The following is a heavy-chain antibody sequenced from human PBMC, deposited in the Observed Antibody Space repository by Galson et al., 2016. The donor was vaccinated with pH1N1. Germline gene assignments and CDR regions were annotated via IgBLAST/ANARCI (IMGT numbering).Heavy chain of an antibody. CDR1: GGTFNSDS. J-gene: IGHJ3*02. CDR3: SKWGGRNAFEI. V-gene: IGHV1-69*05. Sequence: VKVSCKASGGTFNSDSINWVRQAPGQGLEWMGGIIPLSDAAKYPQKFQGRVTITTDRSTRTTYMEMSSLRYEDTAVYFCSKWGGRNAFEIWGQGTMITVSS. CDR2: IIPLSDAA. D-gene: IGHD3-16*01.